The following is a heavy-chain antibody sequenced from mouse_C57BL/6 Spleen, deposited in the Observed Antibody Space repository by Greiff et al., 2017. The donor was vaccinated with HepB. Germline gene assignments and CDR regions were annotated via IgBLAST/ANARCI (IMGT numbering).Heavy chain of an antibody. J-gene: IGHJ2*01. V-gene: IGHV7-3*01. CDR1: GFTFTDYY. CDR3: AGHTPDYDCSPYYFDY. CDR2: IRNKANGYTT. D-gene: IGHD2-4*01. Sequence: EVQGVESGGGLVQPGGSLSLSCAASGFTFTDYYMSWVRQPPGKALEWLGFIRNKANGYTTEYSASVKGRFTISRDNSQSILYLQMNALRAADSSTYYCAGHTPDYDCSPYYFDYWGQGTTLTVSS.